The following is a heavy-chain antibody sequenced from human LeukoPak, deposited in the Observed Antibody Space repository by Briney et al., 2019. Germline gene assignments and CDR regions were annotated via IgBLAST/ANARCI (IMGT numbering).Heavy chain of an antibody. V-gene: IGHV7-4-1*02. J-gene: IGHJ3*02. Sequence: ASVKVSCKASGYTFTRYAVNWVRQAPGQGLEWMGWINIKTGNPTYGQGFVFSLDTSVTTAYLQIISLKDEDTAVYYCASSGFWTGLPAFDIWGQGSMVTVS. CDR1: GYTFTRYA. D-gene: IGHD3/OR15-3a*01. CDR2: INIKTGNP. CDR3: ASSGFWTGLPAFDI.